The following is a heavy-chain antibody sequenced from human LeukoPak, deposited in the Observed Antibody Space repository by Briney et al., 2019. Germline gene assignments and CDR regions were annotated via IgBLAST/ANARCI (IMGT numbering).Heavy chain of an antibody. Sequence: GGSLRLSCAASGFTFSSYWKSWVRQAPGKELVCVSRINSDGSTTTYAESVKGRFTISRDNVKNTLYLQMNSLRAEDTAVYYCASERDYYGMDVWGQGTTVTVSS. CDR1: GFTFSSYW. V-gene: IGHV3-74*01. CDR2: INSDGSTT. CDR3: ASERDYYGMDV. J-gene: IGHJ6*02.